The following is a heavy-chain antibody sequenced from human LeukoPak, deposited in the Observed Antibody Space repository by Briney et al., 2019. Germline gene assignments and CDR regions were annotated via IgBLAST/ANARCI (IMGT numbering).Heavy chain of an antibody. V-gene: IGHV3-23*01. CDR2: ISGSGGST. J-gene: IGHJ3*02. CDR3: AKDSFRRYYDSSGYGAFDI. D-gene: IGHD3-22*01. Sequence: GGTLTLSCAAYRFTISSYAMSRVRQAPGKGLEWVSAISGSGGSTYYADSVKGRFTISRDNSKNTLYLQMISLRAEDTAVYYCAKDSFRRYYDSSGYGAFDIWGQGTMVTVSS. CDR1: RFTISSYA.